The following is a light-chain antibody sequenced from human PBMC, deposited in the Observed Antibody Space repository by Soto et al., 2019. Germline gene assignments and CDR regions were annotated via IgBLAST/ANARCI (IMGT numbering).Light chain of an antibody. CDR3: QQYNIYTGN. J-gene: IGKJ1*01. Sequence: DIQMTQSPSTLSASVGDRVTITCRASQSLSSWLAWYQQKPGKAPKLLLYKSCSLESGVPSRFSGSGSGTEFTLTISSLQPDDFATYYCQQYNIYTGNFGQGTNVEI. CDR2: KSC. CDR1: QSLSSW. V-gene: IGKV1-5*03.